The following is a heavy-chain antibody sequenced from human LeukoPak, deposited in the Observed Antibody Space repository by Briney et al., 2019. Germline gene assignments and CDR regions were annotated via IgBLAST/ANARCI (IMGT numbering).Heavy chain of an antibody. Sequence: GGSLRLSCAASGFTFGDYYMTWIRQAPGKGLEWVSYISNSGNTIKGADSVKGRFTISRDNAQNSLFLRMKSLRAEDTAVYYCARYRVITNDYFDSWGQGTLVTVSS. CDR2: ISNSGNTI. V-gene: IGHV3-11*01. D-gene: IGHD3-16*01. CDR3: ARYRVITNDYFDS. J-gene: IGHJ4*02. CDR1: GFTFGDYY.